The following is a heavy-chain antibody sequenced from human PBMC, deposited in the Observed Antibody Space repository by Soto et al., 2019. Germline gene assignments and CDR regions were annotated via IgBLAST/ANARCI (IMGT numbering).Heavy chain of an antibody. CDR3: ARRASASSSIRHFDY. CDR2: LTPLDGGT. D-gene: IGHD6-6*01. CDR1: GFTLSNYV. V-gene: IGHV3-23*01. Sequence: GGSLRLSCAASGFTLSNYVVTWVRQAPGKGLEWVSSLTPLDGGTYYTDSVEGRFTISRDNSKNTVYLQVNSLRAEDTAIYFCARRASASSSIRHFDYWGQGTLVTVSS. J-gene: IGHJ4*02.